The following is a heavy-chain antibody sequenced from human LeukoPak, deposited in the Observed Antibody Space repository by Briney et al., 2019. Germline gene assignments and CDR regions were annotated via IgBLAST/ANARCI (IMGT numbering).Heavy chain of an antibody. CDR2: INHSGST. D-gene: IGHD3-3*01. CDR3: ARGRRTPAVDFWSGYKYYFDY. CDR1: GFTFSDYY. Sequence: GSLRLSCAASGFTFSDYYMSWIRQPPGKGLEWIGEINHSGSTNYNPSLKSRVTISVDTSENQFSLKLSSVTAADTAVYYCARGRRTPAVDFWSGYKYYFDYWGQGTLVTVSS. J-gene: IGHJ4*02. V-gene: IGHV4-34*01.